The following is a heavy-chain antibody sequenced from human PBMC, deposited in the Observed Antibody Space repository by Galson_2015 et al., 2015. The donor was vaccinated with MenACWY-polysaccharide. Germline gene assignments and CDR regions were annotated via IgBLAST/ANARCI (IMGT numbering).Heavy chain of an antibody. V-gene: IGHV3-30*02. D-gene: IGHD6-13*01. CDR1: GFTFSSYG. CDR2: IRYDGRDK. J-gene: IGHJ4*02. CDR3: AKDRTAAASDGDY. Sequence: SLRLSCAASGFTFSSYGMHWVRQAPGKGLKWVAFIRYDGRDKYYADPVKGRFTLSRDNSKNTLYLQMDSLRAEDTAVYYCAKDRTAAASDGDYWGQGTLVTVSS.